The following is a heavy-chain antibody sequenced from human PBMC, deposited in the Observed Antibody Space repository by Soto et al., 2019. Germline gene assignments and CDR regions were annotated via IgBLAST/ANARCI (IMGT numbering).Heavy chain of an antibody. Sequence: GASVKVSCKASGYTFTSYVISWVRQAPGQGLEWMGWISAYNGNTNYAQKLQGRVTMTTDTSTSTAYMELRSLRSDDTAVYYCARGAITIFGVFIPFDYWGQGTLVTVS. CDR2: ISAYNGNT. D-gene: IGHD3-3*01. V-gene: IGHV1-18*01. CDR1: GYTFTSYV. CDR3: ARGAITIFGVFIPFDY. J-gene: IGHJ4*02.